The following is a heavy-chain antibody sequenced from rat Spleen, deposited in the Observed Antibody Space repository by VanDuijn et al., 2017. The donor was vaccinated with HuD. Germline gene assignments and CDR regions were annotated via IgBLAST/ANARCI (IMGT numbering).Heavy chain of an antibody. D-gene: IGHD1-4*01. CDR1: GFTFSDYY. Sequence: EVQLVESGGGLVQPGRSLKLSCAASGFTFSDYYMAWVRQAPKKGLEWVASISFEGSSTDYGDSVKGRFTNSRDNAKSTLYLQMNSLRSEDTATYYCARHTRVFWFAYWGQGTLVTVSS. CDR2: ISFEGSST. CDR3: ARHTRVFWFAY. V-gene: IGHV5-22*01. J-gene: IGHJ3*01.